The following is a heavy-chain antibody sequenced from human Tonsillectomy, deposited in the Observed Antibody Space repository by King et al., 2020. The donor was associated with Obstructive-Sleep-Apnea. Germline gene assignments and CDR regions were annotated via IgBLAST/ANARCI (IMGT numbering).Heavy chain of an antibody. CDR2: VSYDGTNT. V-gene: IGHV3-30*04. CDR3: AREHSSGWFLWDY. J-gene: IGHJ4*02. CDR1: GFTFTTYA. D-gene: IGHD6-19*01. Sequence: VQLVESGGGVVQPGRSLRLSCAASGFTFTTYALHWVRQAPGKGLEWVAVVSYDGTNTYYADSVRGRFTISRDISKRTLDLVMNSLRIEDTALYFCAREHSSGWFLWDYWGQGILVTVSS.